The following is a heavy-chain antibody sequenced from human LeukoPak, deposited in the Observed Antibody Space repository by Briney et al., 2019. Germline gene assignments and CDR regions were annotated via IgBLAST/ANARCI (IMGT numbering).Heavy chain of an antibody. D-gene: IGHD6-19*01. V-gene: IGHV3-9*01. CDR1: GFTFDDYA. CDR2: ISWNSGSI. Sequence: GGSLRLTCAASGFTFDDYAMHWVRQAPGKGLEWLSGISWNSGSIVYADSVKGRFTISRDNAENSLFLQMDSLRPEDTALYYCANARNTGWFSPDFDYWGQGTLVTVSS. CDR3: ANARNTGWFSPDFDY. J-gene: IGHJ4*02.